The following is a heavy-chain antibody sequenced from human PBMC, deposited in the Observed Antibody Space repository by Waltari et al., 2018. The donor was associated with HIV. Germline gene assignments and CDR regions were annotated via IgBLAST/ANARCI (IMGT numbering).Heavy chain of an antibody. CDR1: GFRFDDYG. CDR2: MTYDGTEK. Sequence: QVHLVESGGGVVQPGGSLRLSCVVSGFRFDDYGVHWVRQTTGKGLEWVALMTYDGTEKFYAESVKGRFTISRDNSKNTLFLQMNSLRVEDAAVYYCAKVKYPGRGYRGYGLDYWGQGTLATVSS. CDR3: AKVKYPGRGYRGYGLDY. V-gene: IGHV3-30*18. J-gene: IGHJ4*02. D-gene: IGHD5-12*01.